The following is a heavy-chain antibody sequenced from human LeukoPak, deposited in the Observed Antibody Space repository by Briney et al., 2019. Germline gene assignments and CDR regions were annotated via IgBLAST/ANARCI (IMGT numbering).Heavy chain of an antibody. Sequence: ASVEVSCLACGYTFNSYYMHYVRQAPGQGLEWVGVINSKWWRTCYAQKFQSRVTMTRDMSTGSVYREVSSIRSDDTAVDYCARGSSLDSWGQGTPVTASS. CDR2: INSKWWRT. J-gene: IGHJ4*02. CDR1: GYTFNSYY. CDR3: ARGSSLDS. V-gene: IGHV1-46*02.